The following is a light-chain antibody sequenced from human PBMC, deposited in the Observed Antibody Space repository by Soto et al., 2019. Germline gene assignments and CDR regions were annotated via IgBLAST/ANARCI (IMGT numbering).Light chain of an antibody. Sequence: DIQMTQSPSTLPASVGDRVTITCRATQSISTSLAWYQQKPGKAPNLLISGASKLESGVPSSFSGSGSGTDFTLTISRLQPEDFAVYYCQQDSSSPITFGQGTRLEIK. CDR2: GAS. CDR3: QQDSSSPIT. J-gene: IGKJ5*01. V-gene: IGKV1-5*01. CDR1: QSISTS.